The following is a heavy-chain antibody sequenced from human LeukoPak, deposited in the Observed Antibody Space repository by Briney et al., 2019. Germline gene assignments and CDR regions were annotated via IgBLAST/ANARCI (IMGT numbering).Heavy chain of an antibody. CDR2: IYTSGST. D-gene: IGHD6-19*01. J-gene: IGHJ4*02. CDR3: ARSLSSGWFPFDY. CDR1: GGSISSYY. Sequence: KPSETLSLTCTVSGGSISSYYWSWIRQPAGKGLEWIGRIYTSGSTNYNPSPKSRVTMSVDTSKNQFSLKQNSVTAADTAVYYCARSLSSGWFPFDYWGQGTLVTVSS. V-gene: IGHV4-4*07.